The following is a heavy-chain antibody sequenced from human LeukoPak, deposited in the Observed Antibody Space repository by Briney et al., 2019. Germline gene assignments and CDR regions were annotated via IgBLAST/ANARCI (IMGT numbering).Heavy chain of an antibody. CDR3: VKAAVAVDY. CDR2: IYHTGST. Sequence: SETLSLTCTISGGSVSDYYWSCIRQSPGKGLEWIGYIYHTGSTSYSPSLKSRVTISADTSQNQFSLKLSSVTAADTAVYYCVKAAVAVDYWGQGTLVTVSS. D-gene: IGHD6-19*01. J-gene: IGHJ4*02. CDR1: GGSVSDYY. V-gene: IGHV4-59*02.